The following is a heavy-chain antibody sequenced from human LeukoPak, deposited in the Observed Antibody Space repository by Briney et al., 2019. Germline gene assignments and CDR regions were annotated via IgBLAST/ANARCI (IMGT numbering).Heavy chain of an antibody. J-gene: IGHJ3*02. V-gene: IGHV3-48*03. CDR2: ISSSGSTI. CDR1: GFTFSSYE. Sequence: GGSLRLSCAASGFTFSSYEMNWVRQAPGKGLEWVSYISSSGSTIYYADSVKARFTISRDNAKNSLYLQMNSLRAEDTAVYYCARQSPGDYYDSSDAFDIWGQGTMVTVSS. CDR3: ARQSPGDYYDSSDAFDI. D-gene: IGHD3-22*01.